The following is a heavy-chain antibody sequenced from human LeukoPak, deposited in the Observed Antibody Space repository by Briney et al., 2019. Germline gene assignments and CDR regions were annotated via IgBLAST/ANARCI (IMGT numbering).Heavy chain of an antibody. CDR3: AKDQTIFGVVSPFDY. V-gene: IGHV3-7*01. CDR2: IKQHGSEK. CDR1: GFSFSTFW. D-gene: IGHD3-3*01. Sequence: GGSLRLSCVASGFSFSTFWMTWVRQAPGKGLEWVASIKQHGSEKHYVDSVKGRFTISRDDARNSLYLQMNSLRDEDTAVYYCAKDQTIFGVVSPFDYWGQGTLVTVSS. J-gene: IGHJ4*02.